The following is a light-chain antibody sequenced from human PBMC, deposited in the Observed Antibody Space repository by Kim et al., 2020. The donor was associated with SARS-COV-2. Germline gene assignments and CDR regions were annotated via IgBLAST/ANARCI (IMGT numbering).Light chain of an antibody. CDR1: SLRSYY. Sequence: ALRHTVRITCQGDSLRSYYASWYQQKPGQAPVFVIYGKNNRPSGIPDRFSGSSSGNTASLTITGAQAEDEADYYCNSRDSSGNHLVFGGGTQLTVL. CDR3: NSRDSSGNHLV. J-gene: IGLJ2*01. CDR2: GKN. V-gene: IGLV3-19*01.